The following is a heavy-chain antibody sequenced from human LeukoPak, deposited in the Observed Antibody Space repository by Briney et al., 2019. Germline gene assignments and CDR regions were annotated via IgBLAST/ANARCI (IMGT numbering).Heavy chain of an antibody. J-gene: IGHJ5*02. CDR3: ARGTDRSPYNWFDP. D-gene: IGHD3/OR15-3a*01. CDR1: GFTFSSYG. V-gene: IGHV3-30*02. CDR2: IRYDGSNK. Sequence: PGGSLRLSCAASGFTFSSYGMHWVRQAPGKGLEWVAFIRYDGSNKYYADSVKGRFTISRDNSKNTLYLQMNSLRAEDTAVYYCARGTDRSPYNWFDPWGQGTLVTVSS.